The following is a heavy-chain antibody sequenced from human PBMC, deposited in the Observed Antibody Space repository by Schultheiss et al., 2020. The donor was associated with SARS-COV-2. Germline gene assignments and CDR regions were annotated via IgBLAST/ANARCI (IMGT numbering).Heavy chain of an antibody. CDR2: IYYSGST. V-gene: IGHV4-31*03. Sequence: SETLSLTCTVSGGSISSGGYYWSWIRQHPGKGLEWIGYIYYSGSTYYNPSLKSRVIMSLDTSKSHFSLKLSYVTAADTAVYYCAVAVAGTCFDYWGQGTLVTVSS. J-gene: IGHJ4*02. D-gene: IGHD6-19*01. CDR3: AVAVAGTCFDY. CDR1: GGSISSGGYY.